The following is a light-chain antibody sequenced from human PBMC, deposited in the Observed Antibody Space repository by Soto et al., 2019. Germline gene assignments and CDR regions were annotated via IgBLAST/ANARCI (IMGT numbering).Light chain of an antibody. CDR2: DAS. Sequence: EIVLTQSPATLSLSPGERATLSCRASQSVSSYLAWYQQKPGQAPRLLIYDASTRATGIPARFSGSGSGADSTLTISRLEPEDFAVYYCQQYGGSLTFGGGTKVDIK. V-gene: IGKV3-20*01. CDR3: QQYGGSLT. CDR1: QSVSSY. J-gene: IGKJ4*01.